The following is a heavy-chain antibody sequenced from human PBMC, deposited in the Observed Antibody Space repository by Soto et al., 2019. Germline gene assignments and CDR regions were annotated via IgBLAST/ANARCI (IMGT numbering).Heavy chain of an antibody. CDR3: VRGTAVARQHFAN. Sequence: ESGGGVVQPERSLRLSCATSGFSFSDFGMHWVRQAPGKGLEWVATISGDGSYKYYPGSVQGRFTISRDNSKNALYLQMSSLRTDDTAVYYCVRGTAVARQHFANWGQGTLVSVSS. J-gene: IGHJ4*02. CDR2: ISGDGSYK. D-gene: IGHD6-19*01. CDR1: GFSFSDFG. V-gene: IGHV3-30*03.